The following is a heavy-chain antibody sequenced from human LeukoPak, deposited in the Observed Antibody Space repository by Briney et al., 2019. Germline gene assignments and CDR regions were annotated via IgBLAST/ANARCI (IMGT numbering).Heavy chain of an antibody. J-gene: IGHJ5*02. CDR2: IDISGST. V-gene: IGHV4-4*07. CDR3: AGLYYYDSSGFDP. D-gene: IGHD3-22*01. Sequence: SETLSLACTVSGGSISSYYWSWIGQPAGKGLEWIGRIDISGSTNDNPSLKSRVTMSVDTSKNQFSLKLSSVTAADTAFYYCAGLYYYDSSGFDPWGQGTLVTVSS. CDR1: GGSISSYY.